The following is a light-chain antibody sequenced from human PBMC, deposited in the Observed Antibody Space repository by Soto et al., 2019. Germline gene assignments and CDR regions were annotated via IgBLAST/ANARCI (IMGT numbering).Light chain of an antibody. Sequence: QSVLTQSPSVSAAPGQQVTISCSGSSSNIGNNYVSWYQQLPGTAPKLPIYDNNKRPSGIPDRFSGSKSGTSGTLDITGLQTGDEADYYCATWDGSLPGEVFGGGTKVTVL. J-gene: IGLJ2*01. CDR3: ATWDGSLPGEV. CDR1: SSNIGNNY. CDR2: DNN. V-gene: IGLV1-51*01.